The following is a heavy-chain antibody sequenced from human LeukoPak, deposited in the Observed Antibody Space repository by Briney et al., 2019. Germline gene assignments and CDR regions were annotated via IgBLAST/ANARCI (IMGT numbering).Heavy chain of an antibody. CDR3: AKDHHSSGWYYFDY. Sequence: GGSLRLSCAASGFTLSSYGMHWVRQAPGKGLEWAAVISYDGSNKYYADSVKGRFTISRDNSKNTLYLQMNSLRAEDTAVYYCAKDHHSSGWYYFDYWGQGTLVTVSS. CDR2: ISYDGSNK. J-gene: IGHJ4*02. D-gene: IGHD6-19*01. CDR1: GFTLSSYG. V-gene: IGHV3-30*18.